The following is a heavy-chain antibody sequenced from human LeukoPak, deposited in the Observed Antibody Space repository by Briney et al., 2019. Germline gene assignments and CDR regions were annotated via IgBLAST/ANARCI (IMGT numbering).Heavy chain of an antibody. CDR3: ARLVGATSYFDY. D-gene: IGHD1-26*01. Sequence: PSETLSLTCTVSGGSISSSSYYWGWIRQPPGKGLEWIGYIYYSGSTNYNPSLKSRVTISVDTSKNQFSLKLSSVTAADTAVYYCARLVGATSYFDYWGQGTLVTVSS. CDR1: GGSISSSSYY. V-gene: IGHV4-61*05. J-gene: IGHJ4*02. CDR2: IYYSGST.